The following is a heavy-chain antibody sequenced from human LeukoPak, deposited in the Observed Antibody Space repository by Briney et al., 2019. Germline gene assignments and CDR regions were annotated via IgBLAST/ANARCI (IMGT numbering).Heavy chain of an antibody. D-gene: IGHD6-19*01. V-gene: IGHV1-18*01. J-gene: IGHJ6*03. Sequence: ASVKVSCKASGYTFIRYGISWVRQAPGQGLEWMGWISTDNGNTNYGQNFQGRVTMTTDTSTGTVYMELRSLRSADTAMYYCARDYSSGWYYYYYMDVWGKGTTVTVSS. CDR3: ARDYSSGWYYYYYMDV. CDR2: ISTDNGNT. CDR1: GYTFIRYG.